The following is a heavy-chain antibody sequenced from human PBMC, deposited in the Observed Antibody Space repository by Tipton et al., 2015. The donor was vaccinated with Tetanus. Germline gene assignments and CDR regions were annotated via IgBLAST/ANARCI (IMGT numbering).Heavy chain of an antibody. CDR3: ARVLRFSASGGWDDAFDL. J-gene: IGHJ3*01. V-gene: IGHV3-23*01. CDR1: GFTFSNYA. D-gene: IGHD2-15*01. CDR2: ISTSGTSK. Sequence: SLRLSCVASGFTFSNYAMSWVRQAPGKGLEWVSGISTSGTSKYYAASVKGRFTFSRDNSNNMLYLQMNNLRAEDTAIYYCARVLRFSASGGWDDAFDLWGQGTLVTVSS.